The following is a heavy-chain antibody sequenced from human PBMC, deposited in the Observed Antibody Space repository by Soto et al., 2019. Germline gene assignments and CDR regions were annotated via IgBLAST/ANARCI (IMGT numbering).Heavy chain of an antibody. CDR3: ARAGGSYSSGWYYYYGMDF. D-gene: IGHD6-19*01. CDR2: IYHSGST. V-gene: IGHV4-4*02. CDR1: GGSISSSNW. J-gene: IGHJ6*02. Sequence: PSETLSLTCAVSGGSISSSNWWSWVRQPPGKGLEWIGEIYHSGSTNYNPSLKSRVTISVDKSKNQFSLKLSSVTAADTAVYYCARAGGSYSSGWYYYYGMDFWGQGTTVTVSS.